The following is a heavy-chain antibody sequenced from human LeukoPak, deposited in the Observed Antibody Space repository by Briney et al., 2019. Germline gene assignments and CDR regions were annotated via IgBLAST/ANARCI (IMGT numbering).Heavy chain of an antibody. D-gene: IGHD2-21*02. CDR1: GYTFTGYY. J-gene: IGHJ4*02. CDR3: AGGESVVVTAIISY. Sequence: GASVKVSCKASGYTFTGYYMHWVRQAPGQGLEWMGWINPNSGGTNYAQKFQGRVTMTRDTSISTAYMELSRLRSDDTAVYYCAGGESVVVTAIISYWGQGTLVTVSS. CDR2: INPNSGGT. V-gene: IGHV1-2*02.